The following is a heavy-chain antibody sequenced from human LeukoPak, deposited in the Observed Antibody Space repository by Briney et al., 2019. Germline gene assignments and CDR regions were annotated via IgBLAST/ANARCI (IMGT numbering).Heavy chain of an antibody. J-gene: IGHJ4*02. V-gene: IGHV3-53*01. D-gene: IGHD4-17*01. Sequence: GGSLRLSCAASGFTVSRKYMTWVRQAPGKGLDWVSLIYSGGNTYYADSVKGRFTISRDSSKNTLYLQMDNLRAEDTAVYYCASHPSGDHPYFDYWGQGTLVAVSS. CDR3: ASHPSGDHPYFDY. CDR1: GFTVSRKY. CDR2: IYSGGNT.